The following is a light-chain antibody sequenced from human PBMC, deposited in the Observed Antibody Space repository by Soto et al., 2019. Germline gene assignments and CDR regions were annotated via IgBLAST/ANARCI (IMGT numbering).Light chain of an antibody. J-gene: IGKJ3*01. V-gene: IGKV1-12*01. CDR2: AAS. CDR3: QQANSFPRT. Sequence: DIQITQSPSSVSASVGQRVTTTFRSSQGISSWLAWYQQKPGKAPKLLIYAASSLQSGVPSRFSGSGSGTDFTLTINNLQTEDFATYYCQQANSFPRTFGTWTKVDIK. CDR1: QGISSW.